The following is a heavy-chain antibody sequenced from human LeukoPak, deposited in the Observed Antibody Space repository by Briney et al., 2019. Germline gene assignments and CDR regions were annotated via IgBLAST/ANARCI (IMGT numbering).Heavy chain of an antibody. V-gene: IGHV3-23*01. Sequence: GGSLRLSCAASGFTFSSYAMSWVRQAPGKGLEWVSAISGSDGRTYYADSVKGRFTISRDNSKNTLYLQMNSLRAEDTAVYSCAKSRVAGSFYYFDCWGQGTLVTVSS. CDR2: ISGSDGRT. CDR3: AKSRVAGSFYYFDC. CDR1: GFTFSSYA. J-gene: IGHJ4*02. D-gene: IGHD3-3*01.